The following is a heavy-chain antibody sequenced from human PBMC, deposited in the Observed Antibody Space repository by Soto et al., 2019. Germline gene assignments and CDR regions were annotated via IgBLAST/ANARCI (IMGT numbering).Heavy chain of an antibody. V-gene: IGHV3-23*01. Sequence: EVQLLESGGGFVQPGGSLRLSCAASGFIFSSYAMNWVRQAPGKGLEWVSAIRGSGDSTYYADSAKGRFTISRDNSKNTLYLQMNSLRAEDTAVYYCAKDPGHDYFGGNYRSNWFDPWGQGTLVTVSS. J-gene: IGHJ5*02. CDR1: GFIFSSYA. CDR2: IRGSGDST. CDR3: AKDPGHDYFGGNYRSNWFDP. D-gene: IGHD3-16*02.